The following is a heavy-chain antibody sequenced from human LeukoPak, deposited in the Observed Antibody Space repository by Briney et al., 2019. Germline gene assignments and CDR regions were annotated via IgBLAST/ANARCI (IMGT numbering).Heavy chain of an antibody. Sequence: SETLSLTCTVSGGSINSHSYYWGWIRQPPGKGLEWIGSVYYDGTSYSNPSLKTRVGVFVDTSRDQFSLDLDFVTAADTALYYCVRHISTNTGFFDSCGQGTLVSVSS. CDR2: VYYDGTS. CDR3: VRHISTNTGFFDS. J-gene: IGHJ4*02. CDR1: GGSINSHSYY. D-gene: IGHD5-24*01. V-gene: IGHV4-39*01.